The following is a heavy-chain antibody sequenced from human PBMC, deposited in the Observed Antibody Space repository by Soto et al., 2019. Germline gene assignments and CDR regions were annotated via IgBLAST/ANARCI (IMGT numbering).Heavy chain of an antibody. CDR3: ARDSDYYGSGSYPSGWLGYSYYYGMDV. Sequence: QVQLQESGPGLVKPSQTLSPTCTVSGGSISSGGYYWSSIRQHPGKGLEWIGYIYYSGSTYYNPSLKRRVTISVDTSKNQFSLKLSSVTAADTAVYYCARDSDYYGSGSYPSGWLGYSYYYGMDVWGQGTTVTVSS. CDR1: GGSISSGGYY. V-gene: IGHV4-31*03. J-gene: IGHJ6*02. CDR2: IYYSGST. D-gene: IGHD3-10*01.